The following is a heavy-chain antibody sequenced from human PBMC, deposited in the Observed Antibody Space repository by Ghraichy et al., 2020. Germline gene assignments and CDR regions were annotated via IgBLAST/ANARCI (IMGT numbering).Heavy chain of an antibody. CDR1: GFTFSSYS. Sequence: ETLSLTCAASGFTFSSYSMNWVRQAPGKGLEWVSSISSSSSYIYYADSVKGRFTISRDNAKNSLYLQMNSLRAEDTAVYYCARDWHYYYYYGMDVWGQGTTVTVSS. J-gene: IGHJ6*02. CDR2: ISSSSSYI. CDR3: ARDWHYYYYYGMDV. V-gene: IGHV3-21*01.